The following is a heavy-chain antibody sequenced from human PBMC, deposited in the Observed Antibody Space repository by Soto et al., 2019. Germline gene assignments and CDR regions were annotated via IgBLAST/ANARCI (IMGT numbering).Heavy chain of an antibody. J-gene: IGHJ4*02. CDR2: IGYDGSNI. CDR1: GFTFRNYV. CDR3: AKDSCYCTHTRCHCLVVVFDS. V-gene: IGHV3-30*18. Sequence: QVQLVESGGGVVQPGSSLRLSCAASGFTFRNYVMHWVRQAPGKGLVWVAVIGYDGSNIHYADSVKGRFTISRDNSTKVVYLQMNSLRAEDTAVYYCAKDSCYCTHTRCHCLVVVFDSWGQGSLVTVSS. D-gene: IGHD2-2*01.